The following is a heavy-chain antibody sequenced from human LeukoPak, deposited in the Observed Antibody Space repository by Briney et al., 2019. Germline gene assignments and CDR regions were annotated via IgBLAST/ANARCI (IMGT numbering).Heavy chain of an antibody. CDR1: GGSISSYQ. CDR3: ARHGSTSLHYAFDI. Sequence: SETLSLTCTVSGGSISSYQWSWIRQPPGKGLEWIAYLYYSGNTNYNPSPKSRLTLSVDTSKNQFSLKLNSVIAADTALYYCARHGSTSLHYAFDIWGQGTMVTVSS. J-gene: IGHJ3*02. CDR2: LYYSGNT. D-gene: IGHD2-2*01. V-gene: IGHV4-59*01.